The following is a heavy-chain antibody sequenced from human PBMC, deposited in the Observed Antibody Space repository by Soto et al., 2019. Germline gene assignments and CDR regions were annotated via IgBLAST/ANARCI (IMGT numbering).Heavy chain of an antibody. D-gene: IGHD2-2*01. Sequence: ASVKVSCKVSGYTLTELSMHWVRQAPGKGLEWMGGFDPEDGEKIYAQKFQGRVTMTEDTSTDTAYMELSSLRSEDTAVYYCATAVQLGQLPWYYFDYWGQGTLVTVSS. CDR2: FDPEDGEK. J-gene: IGHJ4*02. CDR1: GYTLTELS. V-gene: IGHV1-24*01. CDR3: ATAVQLGQLPWYYFDY.